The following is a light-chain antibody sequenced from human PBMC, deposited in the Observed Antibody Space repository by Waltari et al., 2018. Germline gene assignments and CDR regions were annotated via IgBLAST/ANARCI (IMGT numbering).Light chain of an antibody. J-gene: IGKJ1*01. CDR3: QQYKSYPWT. CDR1: ESINGW. V-gene: IGKV1-5*03. Sequence: DIQMTQSPSTLSASVGDRVTITCRASESINGWLAWYQQKPGKAPKLLIYKASGLESGVPSRFSGSGFATEFTLTVSSLQPDDIATYYCQQYKSYPWTFGQGTKVEIK. CDR2: KAS.